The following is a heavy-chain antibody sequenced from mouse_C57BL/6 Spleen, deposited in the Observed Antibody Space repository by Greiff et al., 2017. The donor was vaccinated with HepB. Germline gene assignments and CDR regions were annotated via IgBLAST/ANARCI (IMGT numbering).Heavy chain of an antibody. J-gene: IGHJ4*01. CDR1: GYAFTNYL. CDR3: ARGRDGSSYTGGAMDY. Sequence: QVQLKQSGAELVRPGTSVKVSCKASGYAFTNYLIEWVKQRPGQGLEWIGVINPGSGGTNYNEKFKGKATLTADKSSSTAYMQLSSLTSEDSAVYFCARGRDGSSYTGGAMDYWGQGTSVTVSS. CDR2: INPGSGGT. V-gene: IGHV1-54*01. D-gene: IGHD1-1*01.